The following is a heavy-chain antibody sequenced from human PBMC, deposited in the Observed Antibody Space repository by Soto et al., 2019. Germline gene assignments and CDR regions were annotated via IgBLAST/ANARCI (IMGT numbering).Heavy chain of an antibody. J-gene: IGHJ4*02. CDR1: GASISSGDYS. CDR2: IYHSGRT. D-gene: IGHD3-10*01. CDR3: ARDYGSGSYRFDY. V-gene: IGHV4-30-2*01. Sequence: QLQLQESGSGLVNPSQTLSLTCAVSGASISSGDYSWSWIRQPPGKGLEWIGYIYHSGRTTYNPSLKSRLXXSXDXXKNQFSLHLNSVTAADTAVYYCARDYGSGSYRFDYWGRGTLVTVSS.